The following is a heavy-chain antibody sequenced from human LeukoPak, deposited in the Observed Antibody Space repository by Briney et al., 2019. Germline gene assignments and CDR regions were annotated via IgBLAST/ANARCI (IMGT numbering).Heavy chain of an antibody. CDR3: AKAWGSGSSGWYWGY. CDR2: ISYSGGTT. V-gene: IGHV3-23*01. D-gene: IGHD6-19*01. CDR1: GFTFSSYG. J-gene: IGHJ4*02. Sequence: GGSLRLSCAASGFTFSSYGMSWVRQAPGKGLEWVSGISYSGGTTYYADSVKGRFTISRDNSKNKLYLQMNSLRAEDTAVYYCAKAWGSGSSGWYWGYWGQGTLVTVSS.